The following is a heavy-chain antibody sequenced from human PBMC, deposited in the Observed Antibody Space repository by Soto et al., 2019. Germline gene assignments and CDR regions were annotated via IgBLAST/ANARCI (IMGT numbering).Heavy chain of an antibody. CDR2: ISYDGSNK. CDR1: GFTFSSYG. V-gene: IGHV3-30*18. J-gene: IGHJ4*02. Sequence: QVQLVESGGGVVQPGRSLRLSCAASGFTFSSYGMHWVRQAPGKGLEWVAVISYDGSNKYYADSVKGRLTISRDNSKNTLYLQMNSLRAEDTAVYYCAKRGLRGYSSGWSDYWGQGALVTVSS. D-gene: IGHD6-19*01. CDR3: AKRGLRGYSSGWSDY.